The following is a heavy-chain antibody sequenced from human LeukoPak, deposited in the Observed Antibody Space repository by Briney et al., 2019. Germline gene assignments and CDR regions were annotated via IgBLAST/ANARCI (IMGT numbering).Heavy chain of an antibody. CDR1: GFTFSSYA. CDR3: AKREACGGDCEYFDY. J-gene: IGHJ4*02. V-gene: IGHV3-23*01. D-gene: IGHD2-21*02. CDR2: ISGSGGST. Sequence: GGSLRLSCAASGFTFSSYAMSWVRQAPGKGLEWVSAISGSGGSTYYADSVKGRFTISRDNSKNTLYLQMNSLRAEDTAVYYCAKREACGGDCEYFDYWGQGTLVTVYS.